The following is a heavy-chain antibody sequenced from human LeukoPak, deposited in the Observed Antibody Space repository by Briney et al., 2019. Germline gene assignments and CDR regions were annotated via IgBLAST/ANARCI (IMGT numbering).Heavy chain of an antibody. J-gene: IGHJ4*02. V-gene: IGHV1-24*01. CDR3: ATGRGGYYYDSSGYPTY. CDR2: FDPEDGET. Sequence: GASVKVSCKVSGYTLTELSMHWVRQAPGKGLEWMGGFDPEDGETIYAQKFQDRVTMTEDTSTDTAYMELSSLRSEDTAVYYCATGRGGYYYDSSGYPTYWGQGTLVTVSS. D-gene: IGHD3-22*01. CDR1: GYTLTELS.